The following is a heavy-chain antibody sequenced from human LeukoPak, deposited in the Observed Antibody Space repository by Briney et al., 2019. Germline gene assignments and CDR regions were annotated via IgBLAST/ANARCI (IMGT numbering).Heavy chain of an antibody. CDR3: ARYNWNDEDYGMDV. CDR2: IYYSGST. J-gene: IGHJ6*02. CDR1: GASISSYY. V-gene: IGHV4-59*08. D-gene: IGHD1-1*01. Sequence: SETLSLTCTVSGASISSYYWSWIRQPPGKGLEWIGYIYYSGSTNYNPSLKSRVTISVDTSKNQFSLKLSSVTAADTAVYYCARYNWNDEDYGMDVWGQGTTVTVSS.